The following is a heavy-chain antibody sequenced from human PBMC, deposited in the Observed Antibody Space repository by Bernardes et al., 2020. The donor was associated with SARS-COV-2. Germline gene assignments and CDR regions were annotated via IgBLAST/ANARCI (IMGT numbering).Heavy chain of an antibody. D-gene: IGHD2-2*01. V-gene: IGHV1-2*02. CDR2: INPNSGGT. Sequence: ASVKVSCKASGYTFTGYYMHWVRQAPGQGLEWMGWINPNSGGTNYAQKFQGRVTMTRDTSINTAYMELSRLRSDDTAVYYCARDLLHCSSTSCEDYYYYGMDVWGQGTTVTVSS. CDR1: GYTFTGYY. J-gene: IGHJ6*02. CDR3: ARDLLHCSSTSCEDYYYYGMDV.